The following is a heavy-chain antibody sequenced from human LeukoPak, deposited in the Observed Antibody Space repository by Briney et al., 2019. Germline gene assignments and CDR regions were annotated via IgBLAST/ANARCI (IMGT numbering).Heavy chain of an antibody. D-gene: IGHD6-19*01. CDR3: ASGGWYSGY. Sequence: PGGSLRLSCAASGFDFSTNYMTWVRQAPGKGLEWVANIKQDGSETHYVDSVKGRFTISRDNAKNSLYLQMNSLRVEDTAMYYCASGGWYSGYWGQGTLVSASS. CDR2: IKQDGSET. V-gene: IGHV3-7*01. J-gene: IGHJ4*02. CDR1: GFDFSTNY.